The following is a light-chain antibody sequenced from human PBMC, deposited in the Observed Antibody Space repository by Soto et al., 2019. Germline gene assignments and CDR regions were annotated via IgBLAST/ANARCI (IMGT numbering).Light chain of an antibody. V-gene: IGKV3-11*01. Sequence: EIVLTQSPATLSLSPGERATLSCRASQSVRSYLAWYQQKPGQAPRLLIYDASTRATGISDRFSGSGSGTDFTLTISSLEPEDLAVYYCQQRRDWPLTFGGGTKVEIK. CDR3: QQRRDWPLT. CDR1: QSVRSY. J-gene: IGKJ4*01. CDR2: DAS.